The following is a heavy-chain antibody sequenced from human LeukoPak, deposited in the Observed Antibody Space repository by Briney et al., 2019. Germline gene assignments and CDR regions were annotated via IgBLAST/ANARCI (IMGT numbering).Heavy chain of an antibody. J-gene: IGHJ6*02. CDR2: TYYRSKWYN. CDR3: ARAGTIFGVVTHYYYGMDV. D-gene: IGHD3-3*01. V-gene: IGHV6-1*01. Sequence: SQTLSLTCAISGDSVSSNSAAWNRIRQSPSRGLEWLGRTYYRSKWYNDYAVSVKSRITINPDTSKNQFSLQLNSVTPEDTAVYYCARAGTIFGVVTHYYYGMDVWGQGTTVTVSS. CDR1: GDSVSSNSAA.